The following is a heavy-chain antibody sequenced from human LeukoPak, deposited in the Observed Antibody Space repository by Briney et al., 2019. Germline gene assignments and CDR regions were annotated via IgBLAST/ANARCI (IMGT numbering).Heavy chain of an antibody. V-gene: IGHV3-20*04. CDR1: GFTFDDYG. J-gene: IGHJ4*02. CDR3: ARVRGIGAPTNYFDY. Sequence: PGGSLRLSCAASGFTFDDYGMSWVRQAPGKGLEWVSGINWNGGSTGYADSVKGRFTISRDNAKNSLYLQMNSLRAEDTAVYYCARVRGIGAPTNYFDYWGQGTLVTVSS. D-gene: IGHD3-16*01. CDR2: INWNGGST.